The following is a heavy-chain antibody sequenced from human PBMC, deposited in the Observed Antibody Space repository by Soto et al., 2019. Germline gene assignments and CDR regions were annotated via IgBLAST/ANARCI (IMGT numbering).Heavy chain of an antibody. V-gene: IGHV3-23*01. D-gene: IGHD1-26*01. CDR3: AKDSTPSIVGATPPLLDYGMDV. J-gene: IGHJ6*02. Sequence: PGGSLRLSCAASGFTFSSYAMSWVRQAPGKGLEWVSAISGSGGSTYYADSVKGRFTISRDNSKNTLYLQMNSLRAEDTAVYYCAKDSTPSIVGATPPLLDYGMDVWGQGTTVTVSS. CDR2: ISGSGGST. CDR1: GFTFSSYA.